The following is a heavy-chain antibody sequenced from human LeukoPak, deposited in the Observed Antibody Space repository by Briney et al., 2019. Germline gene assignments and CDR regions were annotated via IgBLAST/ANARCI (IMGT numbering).Heavy chain of an antibody. V-gene: IGHV4-59*08. Sequence: SETLSLTCTVSGGSINSYHWSWIRQPPGKALEWIGYIDYSGYTDYNPSLKSRVRVSVDTSKKQFSLKLNSVTAADTAVYYCALHGQYSSSFHAFDIWGQGTLVGVSS. D-gene: IGHD6-13*01. CDR2: IDYSGYT. CDR3: ALHGQYSSSFHAFDI. CDR1: GGSINSYH. J-gene: IGHJ3*02.